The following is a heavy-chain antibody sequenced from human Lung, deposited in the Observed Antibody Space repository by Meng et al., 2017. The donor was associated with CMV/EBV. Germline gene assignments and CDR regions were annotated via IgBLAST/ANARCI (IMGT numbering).Heavy chain of an antibody. D-gene: IGHD2-15*01. CDR1: GYSFTSYW. J-gene: IGHJ6*02. V-gene: IGHV5-51*01. CDR2: IYPGDSDT. CDR3: ARHGGSTIYYYYGMDV. Sequence: EXXKISCKGSGYSFTSYWIGWVRQMPGKGLEWMGIIYPGDSDTRYSPSFQGQVTISADKSISTAYLQWSSLKASDTAMYYCARHGGSTIYYYYGMDVWGPGNXV.